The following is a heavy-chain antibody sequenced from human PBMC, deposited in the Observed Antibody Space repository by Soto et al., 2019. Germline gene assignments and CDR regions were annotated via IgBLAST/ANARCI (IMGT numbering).Heavy chain of an antibody. Sequence: GGSLRLSCAASGFTFSNAWMNWVRQAPGKGLEWVGRIKSKTDGGTTDYAAPVKGSFIISRDDSKNTLYLQLNSLKTEDTAVYYCTTDIKCSNGVCSPYYGLDVWGQGTTVTVSS. V-gene: IGHV3-15*01. CDR2: IKSKTDGGTT. CDR3: TTDIKCSNGVCSPYYGLDV. J-gene: IGHJ6*02. D-gene: IGHD2-8*01. CDR1: GFTFSNAW.